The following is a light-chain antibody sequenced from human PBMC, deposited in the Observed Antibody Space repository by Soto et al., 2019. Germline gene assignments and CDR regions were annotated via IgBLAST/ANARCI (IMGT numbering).Light chain of an antibody. CDR3: QQYCRLPIT. CDR2: GAS. J-gene: IGKJ4*01. Sequence: EIVMTQSPGTLSLSPGDRATLSCRASQSVTGSYLAWYQQKPGQAPRLLIYGASYRATGIPDRFSGSGSGSGFTLTITRLEPEDFAVYYCQQYCRLPITFGGGTKVEIK. CDR1: QSVTGSY. V-gene: IGKV3-20*01.